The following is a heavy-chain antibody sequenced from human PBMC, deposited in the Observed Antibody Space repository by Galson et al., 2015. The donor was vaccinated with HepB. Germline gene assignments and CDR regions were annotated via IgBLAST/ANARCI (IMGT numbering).Heavy chain of an antibody. CDR3: AREVAYYYDSSASFDY. Sequence: SVKVSCKASGYTFTSYGISWVRQAPGQGLEWMGWISAYNGNTNYAQKLQGRVTMTTDTSTSTAYMELRSLRSDDTAVYYCAREVAYYYDSSASFDYWGQGTLVTVSS. J-gene: IGHJ4*02. CDR2: ISAYNGNT. D-gene: IGHD3-22*01. V-gene: IGHV1-18*04. CDR1: GYTFTSYG.